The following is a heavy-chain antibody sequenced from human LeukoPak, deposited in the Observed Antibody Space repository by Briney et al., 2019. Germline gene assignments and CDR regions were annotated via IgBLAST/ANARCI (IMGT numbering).Heavy chain of an antibody. Sequence: SETLSLTCTVSGGSITTYNWIWIRQTPGQALEWIGHIYSSGATKYNPSLKNRATILLDTSKNQLSLKLSSVSAADTAVYYCARRTPGPQLDEYVAYFFDHWGQGTQVTVSS. CDR2: IYSSGAT. V-gene: IGHV4-4*09. CDR3: ARRTPGPQLDEYVAYFFDH. J-gene: IGHJ4*02. CDR1: GGSITTYN. D-gene: IGHD2-2*01.